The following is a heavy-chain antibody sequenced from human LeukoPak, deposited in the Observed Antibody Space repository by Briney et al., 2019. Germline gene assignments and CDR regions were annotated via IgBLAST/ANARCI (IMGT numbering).Heavy chain of an antibody. CDR3: ARTNYDFWSGYGYYFDY. J-gene: IGHJ4*02. CDR2: IYTSGST. CDR1: GGSISSYF. D-gene: IGHD3-3*01. V-gene: IGHV4-4*09. Sequence: PSETLSLTCTVSGGSISSYFWSWIRQPPGKGLEWIGYIYTSGSTNYNPSLKGRVTISVDTSKNQFSLKLSSVTAADTAVYYCARTNYDFWSGYGYYFDYWGQGTLVTVSS.